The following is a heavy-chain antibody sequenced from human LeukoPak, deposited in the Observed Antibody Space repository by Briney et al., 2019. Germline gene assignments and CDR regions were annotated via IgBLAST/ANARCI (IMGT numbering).Heavy chain of an antibody. CDR2: IYYSGST. V-gene: IGHV4-59*11. CDR1: GGSISSHY. J-gene: IGHJ5*02. Sequence: SETLSLTCTVSGGSISSHYWSWIRQPPGKGLEWIGYIYYSGSTNYNPSLKSRVTISVDTSKNQFSLKLSSVTAADTAVYYCARGRITIFGVGNNWFDPWGQGTLVTVPS. CDR3: ARGRITIFGVGNNWFDP. D-gene: IGHD3-3*01.